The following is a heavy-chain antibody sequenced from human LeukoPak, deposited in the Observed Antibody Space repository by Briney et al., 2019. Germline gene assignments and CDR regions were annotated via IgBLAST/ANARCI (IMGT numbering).Heavy chain of an antibody. D-gene: IGHD3-22*01. CDR2: ISWNSGSI. Sequence: GGSLRLSCAASGFAFDDYAIHWVRQAPGKGLEWVSSISWNSGSIGYAESVKGRFTISRDNAKNSLYLQMNSLRAEDTAVYYCARDGLYYCDSSGYYYTYTGRDYWGQGTLVTVSS. CDR1: GFAFDDYA. CDR3: ARDGLYYCDSSGYYYTYTGRDY. J-gene: IGHJ4*02. V-gene: IGHV3-9*01.